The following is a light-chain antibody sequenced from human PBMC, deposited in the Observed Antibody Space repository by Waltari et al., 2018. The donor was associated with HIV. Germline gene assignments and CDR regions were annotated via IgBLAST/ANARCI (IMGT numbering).Light chain of an antibody. Sequence: QTVVTQEPSFSVSPGGTVTLTCGLSSGSVSASYCPSWYQQTPGQATHTHLYQTNPRSSGVPERFSGSILGNKAALTITGAQADDESVYYCSLYMGGGIWVFGGGTKLTVL. CDR3: SLYMGGGIWV. CDR1: SGSVSASYC. V-gene: IGLV8-61*01. J-gene: IGLJ3*02. CDR2: QTN.